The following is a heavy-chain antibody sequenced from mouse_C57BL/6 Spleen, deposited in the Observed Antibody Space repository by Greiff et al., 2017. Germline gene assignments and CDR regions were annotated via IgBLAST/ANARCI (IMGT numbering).Heavy chain of an antibody. Sequence: EVQLQQSGPELVKPGASVKISCKASGYTFTDYYMNWVKQSHGKSLEWIGDINPNNGGTSYNQKFKGKATLTVDKSSSTAYMELRSLTSEDSAVYYCARSDYSNYVFYAMDYWGQGTSVTVSS. V-gene: IGHV1-26*01. D-gene: IGHD2-5*01. CDR3: ARSDYSNYVFYAMDY. CDR1: GYTFTDYY. CDR2: INPNNGGT. J-gene: IGHJ4*01.